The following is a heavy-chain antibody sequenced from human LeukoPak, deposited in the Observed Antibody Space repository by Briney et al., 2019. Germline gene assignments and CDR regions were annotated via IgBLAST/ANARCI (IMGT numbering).Heavy chain of an antibody. V-gene: IGHV4-39*07. Sequence: SSETLSLTCTVSGGSISSSSYYWGWIRQPPGKGLEWIGSIYYSGSTYYNPSLKSRVTISVDTSKNQFSLKLSSVTAADTAVYYCARDGGKAARYPFGYWGQGTLVTVSS. CDR3: ARDGGKAARYPFGY. J-gene: IGHJ4*02. D-gene: IGHD6-6*01. CDR1: GGSISSSSYY. CDR2: IYYSGST.